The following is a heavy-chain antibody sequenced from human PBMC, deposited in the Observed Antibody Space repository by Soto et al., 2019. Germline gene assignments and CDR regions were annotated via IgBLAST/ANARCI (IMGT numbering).Heavy chain of an antibody. V-gene: IGHV4-34*01. Sequence: QVQLQQWGAGLLKPSETLSLTCAVYGGSFSDYFWSWTRQPPGKGLEWIGEINPSGTTNYHPSPMGRVTISLGTSKNHFSLKLTSVAVADAAVYYSVATTMAYYYGMDVWGQGTTVTVSS. J-gene: IGHJ6*02. CDR1: GGSFSDYF. CDR3: VATTMAYYYGMDV. CDR2: INPSGTT. D-gene: IGHD5-12*01.